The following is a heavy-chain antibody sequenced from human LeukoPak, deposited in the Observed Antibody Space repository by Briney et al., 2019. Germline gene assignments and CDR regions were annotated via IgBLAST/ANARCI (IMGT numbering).Heavy chain of an antibody. V-gene: IGHV3-53*01. J-gene: IGHJ4*02. CDR2: LYGGDDT. CDR1: RFTVSGNY. Sequence: GGSLRLSCVASRFTVSGNYMSWVRQAPGKGLEWVSVLYGGDDTNYADSVKGRFTLSRDSSKNTLYLQMNSLRADDTAVYYCAKWGDYDVLTGYYVSDFWGQGPLVTVSS. D-gene: IGHD3-9*01. CDR3: AKWGDYDVLTGYYVSDF.